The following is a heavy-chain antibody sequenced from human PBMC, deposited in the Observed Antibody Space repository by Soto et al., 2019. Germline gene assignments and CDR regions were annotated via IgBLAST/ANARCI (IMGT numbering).Heavy chain of an antibody. CDR2: INGRGNYI. Sequence: GGSLRLSCEASGFSFNTYNMNWVRQAPAKGLEWVSSINGRGNYIYYADSVKGRFTISRDTAKNSLYLQMNSLRVEDTAVHYRVREAGMGGSTPALDYWGERTSITVSS. V-gene: IGHV3-21*06. J-gene: IGHJ4*02. CDR3: VREAGMGGSTPALDY. D-gene: IGHD2-15*01. CDR1: GFSFNTYN.